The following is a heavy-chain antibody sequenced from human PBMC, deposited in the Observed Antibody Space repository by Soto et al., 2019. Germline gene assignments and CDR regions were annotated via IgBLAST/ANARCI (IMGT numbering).Heavy chain of an antibody. J-gene: IGHJ4*02. CDR3: SRDGAYNMDY. Sequence: GGSLRLSCASSGFTFSIHSMHLVRQAPGKGLEWVSYISTEGSSAQYADSVRGRFTISRDNVNNLLFLQMNGLRAEDSALYYCSRDGAYNMDYWGPGSLVTVSS. D-gene: IGHD3-16*01. CDR2: ISTEGSSA. CDR1: GFTFSIHS. V-gene: IGHV3-48*01.